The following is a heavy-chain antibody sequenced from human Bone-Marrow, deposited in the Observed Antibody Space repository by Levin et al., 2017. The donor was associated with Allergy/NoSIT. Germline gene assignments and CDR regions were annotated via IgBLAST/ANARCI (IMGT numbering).Heavy chain of an antibody. V-gene: IGHV3-66*01. J-gene: IGHJ4*02. CDR1: GITVSSTY. CDR2: IYSGGST. Sequence: LSLTCAASGITVSSTYMSWVRQAPGKGLEWISIIYSGGSTYYADSVKDRFTISRDNSKNTLYLQLSSLRGDDTAVYYCARGVVEGSTDYFDYWGQGTLVTVSS. CDR3: ARGVVEGSTDYFDY. D-gene: IGHD2-2*01.